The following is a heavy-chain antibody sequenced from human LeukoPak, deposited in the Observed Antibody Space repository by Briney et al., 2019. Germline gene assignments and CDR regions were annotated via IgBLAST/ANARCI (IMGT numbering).Heavy chain of an antibody. CDR1: GFTFSSYW. J-gene: IGHJ4*02. V-gene: IGHV3-7*01. CDR2: IKQDGSEK. D-gene: IGHD3-3*01. Sequence: GGSLRLSCAASGFTFSSYWMSWVRQAPGKGLEWVANIKQDGSEKYYVDSVKGRFTISRDNAKNSLYLQMSSLRAEDTAVYYCATDRGWRTSGYYLYYFEYWGQGTLVTYSS. CDR3: ATDRGWRTSGYYLYYFEY.